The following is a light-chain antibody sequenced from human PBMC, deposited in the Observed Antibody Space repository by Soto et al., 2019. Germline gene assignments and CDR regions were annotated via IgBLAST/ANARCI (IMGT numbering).Light chain of an antibody. J-gene: IGKJ1*01. CDR2: GAS. CDR3: QQYGSSSWT. V-gene: IGKV3-20*01. Sequence: EIVLTQSPGTLSLSPGERATLSCRASQSVSSSYLAWYQQKPGQAPRLLIYGASSRATGIPDRFSGSGSVTDFTLTISRLEPEDFAVYYCQQYGSSSWTFGQGTNLEIK. CDR1: QSVSSSY.